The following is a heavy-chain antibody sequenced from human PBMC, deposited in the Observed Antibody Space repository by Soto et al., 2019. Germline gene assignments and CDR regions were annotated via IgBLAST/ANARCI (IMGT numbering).Heavy chain of an antibody. J-gene: IGHJ6*02. CDR1: GGSISSGGYY. V-gene: IGHV4-31*03. Sequence: QVQLQESGPGLVKPSQTLSLTCTVSGGSISSGGYYWSWIRQHPGKGLEWIGYIYYSGSTYYNPSLKSRVTISVDTSKNQFSLKLSYVTAADTAVYYCARDSIQLEPYYYYGMDVWGQGTTVTVSS. D-gene: IGHD5-18*01. CDR2: IYYSGST. CDR3: ARDSIQLEPYYYYGMDV.